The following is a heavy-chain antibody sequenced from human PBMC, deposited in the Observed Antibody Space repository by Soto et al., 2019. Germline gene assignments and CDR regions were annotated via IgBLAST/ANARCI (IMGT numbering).Heavy chain of an antibody. CDR2: ISSGGYTI. CDR3: VRSRREWFGVAPPSDV. V-gene: IGHV3-48*01. Sequence: HPGWSLRLSCEASGFTFSSYSFNLVRQAPGQGLEWVSFISSGGYTIYHADSLEGRFSISRDDAKNSVYLQMSGLRMDDTAVYYCVRSRREWFGVAPPSDVWGRGTPVTVSS. J-gene: IGHJ4*02. D-gene: IGHD3-3*01. CDR1: GFTFSSYS.